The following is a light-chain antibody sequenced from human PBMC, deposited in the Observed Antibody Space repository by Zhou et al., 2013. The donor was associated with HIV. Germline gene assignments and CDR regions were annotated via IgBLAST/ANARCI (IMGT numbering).Light chain of an antibody. CDR3: QQYDNSPLT. CDR1: QSISSN. Sequence: IALTQSPDTLSLSPGERVTLSCRASQSISSNLAWYQHKPGQAPRLLIYGASSRATGIPDRFSGSGSGTDFTLTISRLEPEDFAVYYCQQYDNSPLTFGGGTKVEIK. J-gene: IGKJ4*01. CDR2: GAS. V-gene: IGKV3-20*01.